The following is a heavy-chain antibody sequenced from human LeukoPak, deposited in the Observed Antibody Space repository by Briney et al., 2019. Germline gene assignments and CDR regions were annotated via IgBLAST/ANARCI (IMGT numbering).Heavy chain of an antibody. CDR1: GFTFSCYG. J-gene: IGHJ4*02. V-gene: IGHV3-30*02. CDR3: EKSNIAVAAFFDY. D-gene: IGHD6-19*01. Sequence: GGSLRLSCAASGFTFSCYGMHWVRQAPGKGLEWVAFIRYDGSNKYYADSVKGRFTISRDNSKNTLYLQMNSLRAEDTAVYYCEKSNIAVAAFFDYWGQGTLVTVSP. CDR2: IRYDGSNK.